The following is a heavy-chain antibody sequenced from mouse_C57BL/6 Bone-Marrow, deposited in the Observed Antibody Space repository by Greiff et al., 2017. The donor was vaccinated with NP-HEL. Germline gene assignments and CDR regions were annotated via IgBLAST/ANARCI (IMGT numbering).Heavy chain of an antibody. CDR2: IDPENGDT. CDR3: TIRQLRLPG. J-gene: IGHJ3*01. Sequence: EVQLQQSGAELVRPGASVKLSCTASGFTIKDDYMNWVKQRPEQGLEWIGWIDPENGDTEYASKFQGKATITVDTSSNTAYLQLSSLTSEDTADYYCTIRQLRLPGWGQGTLVTVSA. CDR1: GFTIKDDY. D-gene: IGHD3-2*02. V-gene: IGHV14-4*01.